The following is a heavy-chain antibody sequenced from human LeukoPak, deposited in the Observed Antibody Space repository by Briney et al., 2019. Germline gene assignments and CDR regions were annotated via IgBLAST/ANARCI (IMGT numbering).Heavy chain of an antibody. CDR3: ATRGDYYDSSGYDH. Sequence: PGGSLRLSCAASGFTFSSYAIHWVRQAPGKGLEWVAVISYDGSNRNYADSVKGRFTISRDNSKNTLYLQMNSLRAEDTAVYYCATRGDYYDSSGYDHWGQGTLVTVSS. J-gene: IGHJ4*02. CDR2: ISYDGSNR. D-gene: IGHD3-22*01. V-gene: IGHV3-30*04. CDR1: GFTFSSYA.